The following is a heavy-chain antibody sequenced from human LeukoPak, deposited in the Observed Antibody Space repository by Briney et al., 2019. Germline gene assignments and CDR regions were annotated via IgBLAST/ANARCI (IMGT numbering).Heavy chain of an antibody. CDR2: ISSSSSTI. J-gene: IGHJ4*02. Sequence: GGSLRLSCAASGFTFSSYSMNWVRQAPGKGLEWVSFISSSSSTIYYADSVKGRFTISRDNAKNSLYLQLNSLRAEDTAVYYCARDRGGSYSAIDYWGQGTLVTVSS. CDR1: GFTFSSYS. D-gene: IGHD1-26*01. V-gene: IGHV3-48*04. CDR3: ARDRGGSYSAIDY.